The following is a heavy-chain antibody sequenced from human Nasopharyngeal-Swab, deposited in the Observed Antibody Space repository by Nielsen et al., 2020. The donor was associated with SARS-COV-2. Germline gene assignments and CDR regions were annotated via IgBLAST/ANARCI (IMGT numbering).Heavy chain of an antibody. J-gene: IGHJ5*02. V-gene: IGHV4-59*13. Sequence: SETLSLTCTVSGGSISRYYWSWIRQPPGKGLEWLGYIYHTGATKYNPSLRSRVSISADTSKNQFSLKLNPLTAADTAIYYCARTYNSDWTGWFDPWGQGTLVTVSS. CDR1: GGSISRYY. CDR3: ARTYNSDWTGWFDP. CDR2: IYHTGAT. D-gene: IGHD2-21*02.